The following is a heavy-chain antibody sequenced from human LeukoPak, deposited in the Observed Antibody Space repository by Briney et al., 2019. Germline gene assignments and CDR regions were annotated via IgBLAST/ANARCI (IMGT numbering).Heavy chain of an antibody. J-gene: IGHJ4*02. D-gene: IGHD5/OR15-5a*01. CDR1: GGSFSGYY. V-gene: IGHV4-34*01. Sequence: SETLSLTCAVYGGSFSGYYWSWIRQPPGKGLEWIGEINHSGSTNYNPSLKSRVTISVDTSKNQFSLKLTSVTAADTAVYYCARRGKTYVYAYYWGQGTLVTVSS. CDR3: ARRGKTYVYAYY. CDR2: INHSGST.